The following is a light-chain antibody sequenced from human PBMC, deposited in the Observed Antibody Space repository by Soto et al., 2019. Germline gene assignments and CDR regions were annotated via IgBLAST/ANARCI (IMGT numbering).Light chain of an antibody. CDR2: EVS. J-gene: IGLJ7*01. CDR3: SSYAGSNNFCV. Sequence: QSALTQPPSASGSPGQSVTISCTGTSSDVGGYNFVSWYQQHPGKAPKLIIYEVSERPSGVPDRFSGSKSGNTASLTVSGLQADDEADYYCSSYAGSNNFCVFGTGTQLTVL. CDR1: SSDVGGYNF. V-gene: IGLV2-8*01.